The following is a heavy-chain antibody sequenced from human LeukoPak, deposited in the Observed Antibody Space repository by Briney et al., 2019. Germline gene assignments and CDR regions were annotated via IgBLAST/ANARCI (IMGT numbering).Heavy chain of an antibody. CDR3: ARDCEFCDLLFYMNV. J-gene: IGHJ6*03. V-gene: IGHV4-61*09. D-gene: IGHD3-16*01. CDR2: IDNSGST. Sequence: SQTLSLTCTVSGGSISSTGYYWTWIRQPAGKGLEWIGHIDNSGSTNCNPSLKSRVTISVDTSKNQFSLNLTSVTAADTAVYYCARDCEFCDLLFYMNVWGRGTTVTVSS. CDR1: GGSISSTGYY.